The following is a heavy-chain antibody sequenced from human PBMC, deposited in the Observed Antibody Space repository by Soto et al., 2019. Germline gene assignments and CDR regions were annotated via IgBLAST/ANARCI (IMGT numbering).Heavy chain of an antibody. CDR1: GFTFSSYA. CDR2: ISGSGGST. V-gene: IGHV3-23*01. Sequence: GGSLRLSCAASGFTFSSYAMSWVRQAPGKGLEWVSAISGSGGSTYYADSVKGRFTISRDNSKNTLYLQMNSLRAEDTAVYYCANLIYGSSTRLATRSSHTFDYWGQGAPVTVSS. J-gene: IGHJ4*02. D-gene: IGHD6-13*01. CDR3: ANLIYGSSTRLATRSSHTFDY.